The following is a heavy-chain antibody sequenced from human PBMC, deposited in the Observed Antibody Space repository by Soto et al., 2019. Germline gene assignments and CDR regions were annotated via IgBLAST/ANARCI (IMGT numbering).Heavy chain of an antibody. D-gene: IGHD3-10*01. CDR3: AGGDYSGAGTFYLTDH. V-gene: IGHV3-74*01. CDR2: INGDGRTT. Sequence: EVQLVESGGGLVQPGGSLRLSCTASGLTFNNYWLHWVRQAPWKGPVWVSRINGDGRTTTYADSVRGRFTISRDNAKYTVYLQMNSLRAEDTAVYYCAGGDYSGAGTFYLTDHWGQGTLVTVSS. CDR1: GLTFNNYW. J-gene: IGHJ4*02.